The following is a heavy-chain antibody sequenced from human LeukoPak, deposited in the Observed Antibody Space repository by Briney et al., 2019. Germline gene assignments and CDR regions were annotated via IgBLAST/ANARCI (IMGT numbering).Heavy chain of an antibody. CDR1: GFTVSSNY. CDR2: IYYSGST. V-gene: IGHV4-39*07. D-gene: IGHD6-19*01. J-gene: IGHJ4*02. CDR3: ARVIAVAGRRAYYFDY. Sequence: GSLRLSCAASGFTVSSNYMSWVRQAPGKGLEWIGSIYYSGSTYYNPSLKSRVTISVDTSKNQFSLKLSSVTAADTAVYYCARVIAVAGRRAYYFDYWGQGTLVTVSS.